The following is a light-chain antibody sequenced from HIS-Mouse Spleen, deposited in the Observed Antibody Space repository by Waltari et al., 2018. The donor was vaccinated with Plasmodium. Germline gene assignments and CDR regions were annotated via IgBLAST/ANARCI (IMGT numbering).Light chain of an antibody. V-gene: IGKV1-39*01. J-gene: IGKJ1*01. Sequence: DIQMTQSPSSLSASVGDRVTITCRASQSISSYLNWYQQKPGKAPKLLIYAASSLQSGVPSRFSGSGSGTDFTLTISSLQPEYFATYYCQQSYSTWMFGQGTKVEIK. CDR2: AAS. CDR1: QSISSY. CDR3: QQSYSTWM.